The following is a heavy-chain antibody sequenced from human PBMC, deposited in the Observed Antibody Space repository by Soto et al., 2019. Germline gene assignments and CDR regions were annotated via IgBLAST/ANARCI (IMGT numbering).Heavy chain of an antibody. CDR3: AREYCSSTSCLNWLDH. CDR1: GFTFSSYS. V-gene: IGHV3-48*01. D-gene: IGHD2-2*01. J-gene: IGHJ5*02. CDR2: ISSSSSTI. Sequence: GGSLRLSCAASGFTFSSYSMNWVRQAPGKGLEWVSYISSSSSTIYYADSVKGRFTISRDNAKNSLYLQMNSLRAEDTAVYYCAREYCSSTSCLNWLDHWGQGTLVTVSS.